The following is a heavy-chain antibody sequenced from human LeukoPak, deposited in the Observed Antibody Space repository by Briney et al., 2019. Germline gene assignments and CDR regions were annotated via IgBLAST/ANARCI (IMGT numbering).Heavy chain of an antibody. CDR3: ARGSPYYDILTGYCDY. D-gene: IGHD3-9*01. CDR1: GYTFTSYY. Sequence: ASVKVSCKGSGYTFTSYYMHWVRQAPGQGLEWMGIINPSGGSTSYAQKFQGRVTMTRDTSTSTVYMELSSLRSEDTAVYYCARGSPYYDILTGYCDYWGQGTLVTVSS. V-gene: IGHV1-46*01. CDR2: INPSGGST. J-gene: IGHJ4*02.